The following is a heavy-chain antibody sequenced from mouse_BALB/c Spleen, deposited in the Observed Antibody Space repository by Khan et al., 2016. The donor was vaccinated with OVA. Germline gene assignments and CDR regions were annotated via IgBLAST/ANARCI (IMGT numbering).Heavy chain of an antibody. D-gene: IGHD2-10*01. V-gene: IGHV9-3-1*01. CDR3: ARPPYFSYTLDY. CDR1: GYTFTNYG. CDR2: INTYTGES. J-gene: IGHJ4*01. Sequence: QIQLVQSGPELKKPGETAKISCKASGYTFTNYGMNWVKQSPGKALKWMGWINTYTGESTYADDFKGRFAFSLETSANTAYLQINNLKNEDTATYFCARPPYFSYTLDYWGQGTSVTVSS.